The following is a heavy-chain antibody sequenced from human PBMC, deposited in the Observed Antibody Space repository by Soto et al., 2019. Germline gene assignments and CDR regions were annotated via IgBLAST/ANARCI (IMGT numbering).Heavy chain of an antibody. D-gene: IGHD3-10*01. J-gene: IGHJ3*02. CDR1: NASISSRKW. CDR2: IYHSGSI. Sequence: QVQLRESGPGLVKPSGALYLTCTVSNASISSRKWWTWVRQTPGKGLEWIGEIYHSGSINHNPSLKSRVTMSVDKSNNQFSLKMTSVTAADTAVYYCASKFGELLADAFDIWGQGTVVTVSS. V-gene: IGHV4-4*02. CDR3: ASKFGELLADAFDI.